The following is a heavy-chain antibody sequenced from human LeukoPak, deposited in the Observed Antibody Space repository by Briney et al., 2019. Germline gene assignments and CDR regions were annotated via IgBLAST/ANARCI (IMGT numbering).Heavy chain of an antibody. Sequence: SETLSLTCTVSGGSVSSGSYYWSWIRQPPGKGLEWIGYIYDSGSTNHNPSLKSRVTISVDTFKNQFSLKMSSVTAADTAVYYCARDRGNSWFDYWGQGTLVTVSS. J-gene: IGHJ4*02. D-gene: IGHD6-13*01. CDR2: IYDSGST. CDR1: GGSVSSGSYY. CDR3: ARDRGNSWFDY. V-gene: IGHV4-61*01.